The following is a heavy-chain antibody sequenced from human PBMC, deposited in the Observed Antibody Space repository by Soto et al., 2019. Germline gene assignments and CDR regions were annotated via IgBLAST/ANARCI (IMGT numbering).Heavy chain of an antibody. V-gene: IGHV4-59*01. D-gene: IGHD5-12*01. CDR2: IYHSGTA. CDR1: GGSMNYYY. CDR3: ARDRAIISAPTKEYVFEI. J-gene: IGHJ3*02. Sequence: QVQLRESGPGLVKPSGTLSLTCSVSGGSMNYYYWSWIRQPPGKGLECYGYIYHSGTAEYNPSRKSRVTLSVDTSKSQFSLKMSSVNTADAAVYYCARDRAIISAPTKEYVFEILGQGTMITVSS.